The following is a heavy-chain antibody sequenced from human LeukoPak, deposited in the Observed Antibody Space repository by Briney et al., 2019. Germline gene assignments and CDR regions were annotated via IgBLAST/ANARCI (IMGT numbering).Heavy chain of an antibody. D-gene: IGHD3-22*01. J-gene: IGHJ4*02. CDR2: INPNSGGT. CDR1: GYTFTGYY. Sequence: ASVKVSCKASGYTFTGYYIHWVRQAPGQGLEWMGWINPNSGGTNYAQKFQGRVTMTRDTSISTAYMELSRLRSDDTAVYYCARGGLRYYYDSTGWNYWGQGTLVTVSS. CDR3: ARGGLRYYYDSTGWNY. V-gene: IGHV1-2*02.